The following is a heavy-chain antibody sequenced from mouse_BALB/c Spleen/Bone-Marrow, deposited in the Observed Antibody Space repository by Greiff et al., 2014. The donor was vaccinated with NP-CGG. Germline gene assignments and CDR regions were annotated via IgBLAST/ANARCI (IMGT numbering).Heavy chain of an antibody. D-gene: IGHD1-1*01. CDR2: ISYSGST. Sequence: LXXXXPGLVKPSQSLSLTCTVTGYSITSDYAWNWIRQFPGNKLEWMGYISYSGSTSYNPSLKSRISITRDTSKNQFFLQLNSVTTEDTATYYCARYYGSSYYAMDYWGQGTSVTVSS. J-gene: IGHJ4*01. CDR3: ARYYGSSYYAMDY. V-gene: IGHV3-2*02. CDR1: GYSITSDYA.